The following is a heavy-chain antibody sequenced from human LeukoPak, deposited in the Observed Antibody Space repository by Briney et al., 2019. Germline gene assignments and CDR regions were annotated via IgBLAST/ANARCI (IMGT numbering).Heavy chain of an antibody. D-gene: IGHD6-13*01. CDR2: INTNTGNP. CDR1: GYTFTSYA. CDR3: ARGRPRIAAAGSNWFDP. Sequence: ASVKVSCKASGYTFTSYAMNWVRQAPGQGLEWMGWINTNTGNPTYAQGFTGRFVFSLDTSVSTAYLQISSLKAEDTAVYYCARGRPRIAAAGSNWFDPWGQGTLVTVSS. V-gene: IGHV7-4-1*02. J-gene: IGHJ5*02.